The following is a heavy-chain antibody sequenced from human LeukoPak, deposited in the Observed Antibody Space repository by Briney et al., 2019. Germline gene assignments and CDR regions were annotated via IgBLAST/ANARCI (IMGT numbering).Heavy chain of an antibody. V-gene: IGHV3-33*01. CDR3: TRYNNDHFDY. J-gene: IGHJ4*02. Sequence: GGSLRLSCAGSGFTFGGYGMHWFRQTPGKGLEWVAVIAYDGSRAFYADSVKGRFTISRDNSKNTMSVQMDDLRAEDTAVYYCTRYNNDHFDYWGQGTMVTVSS. CDR1: GFTFGGYG. CDR2: IAYDGSRA. D-gene: IGHD1-14*01.